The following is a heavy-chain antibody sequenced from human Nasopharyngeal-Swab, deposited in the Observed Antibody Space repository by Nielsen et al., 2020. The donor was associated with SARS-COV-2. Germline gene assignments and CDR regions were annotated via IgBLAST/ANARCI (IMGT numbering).Heavy chain of an antibody. CDR3: ARSLQLNYYSYIGMDV. D-gene: IGHD1-1*01. Sequence: ASVKVSCKASGSTFISYGFNWVRQAPGQGLEWMGWMNPDSGKTGYVQNFQGTVTMTRDTSISTAYMELTSLTSEDTAVYYCARSLQLNYYSYIGMDVWGQGTTVTVSS. CDR1: GSTFISYG. V-gene: IGHV1-8*02. J-gene: IGHJ6*02. CDR2: MNPDSGKT.